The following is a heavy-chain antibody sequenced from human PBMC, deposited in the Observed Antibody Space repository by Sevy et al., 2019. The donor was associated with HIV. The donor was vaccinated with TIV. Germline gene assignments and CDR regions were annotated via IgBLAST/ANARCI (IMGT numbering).Heavy chain of an antibody. V-gene: IGHV3-7*01. Sequence: GGSLRLSCAASGFTFSSYWMSWVRQAPGKGLEWVANIKQDGSEKYYVDSVKGRFTISRDNAKNSLYLQMNSLRAEDTAVYYCARRSPHSSSHYFDYWGQGTLVTVSS. D-gene: IGHD6-6*01. CDR2: IKQDGSEK. CDR3: ARRSPHSSSHYFDY. CDR1: GFTFSSYW. J-gene: IGHJ4*02.